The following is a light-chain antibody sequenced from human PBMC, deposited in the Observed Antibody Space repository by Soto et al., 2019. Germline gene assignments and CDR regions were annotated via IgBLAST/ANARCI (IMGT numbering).Light chain of an antibody. V-gene: IGKV3-20*01. J-gene: IGKJ4*01. CDR2: GAS. CDR3: QQYGDSRT. Sequence: EIVLTQSPGTLSLSPGERATLSCRASQSVRSSYLAWYQQKPGQAPRLLIYGASSRATGIPDRFSGSGSGTDFTLTISRLEPEDLAVYYCQQYGDSRTFGGGTKVEIK. CDR1: QSVRSSY.